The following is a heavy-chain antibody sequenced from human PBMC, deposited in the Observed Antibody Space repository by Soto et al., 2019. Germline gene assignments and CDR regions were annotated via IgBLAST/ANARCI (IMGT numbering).Heavy chain of an antibody. CDR2: ISSSGDYA. CDR3: ARDRGSVAGQYFDY. V-gene: IGHV3-11*05. J-gene: IGHJ4*02. Sequence: QVQLMESGGGLFKPGGSLRLSCAASGFSFSALYMSWLRQAPGKGREWVAFISSSGDYANYAYSVKGRFTISIDNTKNSLYLQLNSLRAEDTAMYYCARDRGSVAGQYFDYWGQGTQVIVSA. CDR1: GFSFSALY. D-gene: IGHD6-19*01.